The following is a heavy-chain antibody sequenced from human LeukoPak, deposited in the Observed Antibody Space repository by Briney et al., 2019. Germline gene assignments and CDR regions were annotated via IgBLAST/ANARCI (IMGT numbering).Heavy chain of an antibody. CDR1: GGTFSSYA. CDR3: AREDPDDYGHYGSIPGSY. J-gene: IGHJ4*02. CDR2: IIPILGIA. Sequence: SVKVSCKASGGTFSSYAISWVRQAPGQGLEWMGRIIPILGIANYAQKFQGRVTITADKSTSTAYMELSSLRSEDTAVYYCAREDPDDYGHYGSIPGSYWGQGTLVTVSS. D-gene: IGHD4-17*01. V-gene: IGHV1-69*04.